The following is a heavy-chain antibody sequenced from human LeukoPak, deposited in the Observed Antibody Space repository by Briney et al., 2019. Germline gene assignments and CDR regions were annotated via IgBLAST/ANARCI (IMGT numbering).Heavy chain of an antibody. D-gene: IGHD1-1*01. CDR2: IYYSGST. J-gene: IGHJ4*02. CDR3: ARRAYSAAYWKHFDY. CDR1: GGSISSYY. Sequence: PSETLSLTCTVSGGSISSYYWSWIRQPPGKGLEWIGYIYYSGSTNYNPSLKSRVTISVDTSKNQFSLKLSSVTAADTAVYFCARRAYSAAYWKHFDYWGQGTLVTVSS. V-gene: IGHV4-59*08.